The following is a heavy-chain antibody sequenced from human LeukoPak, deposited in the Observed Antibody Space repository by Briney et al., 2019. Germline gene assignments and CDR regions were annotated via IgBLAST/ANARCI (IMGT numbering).Heavy chain of an antibody. CDR3: ARENYDCVWGSYRYLDY. J-gene: IGHJ4*02. V-gene: IGHV3-21*01. Sequence: GGSLRLSCAASGFTFSSYSMNWVRQAPGKGLEWVSSISSSSSYIYYADSVKGRFTISRDNAKNSLYLQMNSLRAEDTAVYYCARENYDCVWGSYRYLDYWGQGTLVTVSS. CDR2: ISSSSSYI. D-gene: IGHD3-16*02. CDR1: GFTFSSYS.